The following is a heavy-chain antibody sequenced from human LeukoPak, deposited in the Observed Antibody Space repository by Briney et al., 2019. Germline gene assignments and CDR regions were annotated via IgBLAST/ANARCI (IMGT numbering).Heavy chain of an antibody. CDR2: ISAYNGNT. D-gene: IGHD5-24*01. V-gene: IGHV1-18*01. CDR1: GYTFTSYG. Sequence: ASVKVSCKASGYTFTSYGISWVRQAPGQGLEWMGWISAYNGNTNYAQKLQGRVTMTTDTSTSTAYMELSSLRSEDTAVYYCAGEMATIIYYLDYWGQGTLVTVSS. CDR3: AGEMATIIYYLDY. J-gene: IGHJ4*02.